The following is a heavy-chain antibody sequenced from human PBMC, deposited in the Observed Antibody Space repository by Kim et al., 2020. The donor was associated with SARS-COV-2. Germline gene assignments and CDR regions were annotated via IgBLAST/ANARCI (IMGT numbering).Heavy chain of an antibody. CDR2: ISGSGGST. CDR1: GFTFSSYA. Sequence: GGSLRLSCAASGFTFSSYAMSWVRQAPGKGLEWVSAISGSGGSTYYADSVKGRFTISRDNSKNTLYLQMNSLRAEDTAVYYCPIITTRDSSGWYGGAFDIWGQGTMVTVSS. D-gene: IGHD6-19*01. J-gene: IGHJ3*02. CDR3: PIITTRDSSGWYGGAFDI. V-gene: IGHV3-23*01.